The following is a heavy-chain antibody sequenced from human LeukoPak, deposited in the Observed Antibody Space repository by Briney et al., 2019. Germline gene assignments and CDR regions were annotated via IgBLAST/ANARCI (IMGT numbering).Heavy chain of an antibody. CDR1: GGSISSYY. Sequence: SETLSLTCTVSGGSISSYYWSWIRQPAGKGLEWIGRIYTSGSTNYNPSLKSRVTISVDTSKNQFSLKLSSVTAADTAVYYCARGRKYCSGGSCYSLHNWFDPWGQGTLVTVSS. V-gene: IGHV4-4*07. CDR3: ARGRKYCSGGSCYSLHNWFDP. J-gene: IGHJ5*02. D-gene: IGHD2-15*01. CDR2: IYTSGST.